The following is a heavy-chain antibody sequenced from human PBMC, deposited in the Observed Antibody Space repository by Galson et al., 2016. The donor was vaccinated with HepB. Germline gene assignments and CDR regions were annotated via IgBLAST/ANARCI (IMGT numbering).Heavy chain of an antibody. V-gene: IGHV3-21*01. CDR3: ARDLIVGALDFVD. CDR2: ISGSGNSI. Sequence: SLRLSCAASGLTFSSYTMNWVRQAPGKGLEWVSSISGSGNSIYNADLVKGRFTISRDISKNTLYLQMNSLRAEDTAVYYCARDLIVGALDFVDWGQGTLVTVSS. D-gene: IGHD1-26*01. CDR1: GLTFSSYT. J-gene: IGHJ4*02.